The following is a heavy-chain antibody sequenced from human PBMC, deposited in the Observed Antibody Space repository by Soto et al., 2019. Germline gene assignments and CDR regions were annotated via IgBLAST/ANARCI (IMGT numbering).Heavy chain of an antibody. CDR3: AKDLGSGWYGMDV. V-gene: IGHV3-9*01. CDR1: GFTFDDYA. D-gene: IGHD6-19*01. CDR2: ISWNSGSI. J-gene: IGHJ6*02. Sequence: GGSLRLSCAASGFTFDDYAMHWVRQAPGKGLEWVSGISWNSGSIGYADSVKGRFTISRDNAKNSLYLQMNSLRAEDTALYYCAKDLGSGWYGMDVWGQGTTVTVSS.